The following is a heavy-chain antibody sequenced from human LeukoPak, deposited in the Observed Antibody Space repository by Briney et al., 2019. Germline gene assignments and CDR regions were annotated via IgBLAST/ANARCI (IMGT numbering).Heavy chain of an antibody. CDR3: AKGRDFDS. V-gene: IGHV3-43*02. CDR1: GFTFDDYA. Sequence: GGSLRLSCAASGFTFDDYAMHWVRQAPGRGLEWVSLISGDDGSTYYADSVKGRFTISRDNSKNSLYLQMNSLRTDDTALYYCAKGRDFDSWGQGTLVTVSS. J-gene: IGHJ4*02. CDR2: ISGDDGST.